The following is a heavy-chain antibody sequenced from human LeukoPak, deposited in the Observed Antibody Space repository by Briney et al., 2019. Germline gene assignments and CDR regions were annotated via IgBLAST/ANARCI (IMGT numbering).Heavy chain of an antibody. J-gene: IGHJ6*03. D-gene: IGHD1-7*01. CDR1: GFTFNSHW. CDR2: IMQYGSEK. Sequence: GGSLTLSCAPSGFTFNSHWMNWVRQAPGRGVEWVANIMQYGSEKYYLDSVEGRFTISRENAKNSLSLKMNSLRADDTAVYYCARIGTEDYYMDVWGKGTTVTVSS. CDR3: ARIGTEDYYMDV. V-gene: IGHV3-7*01.